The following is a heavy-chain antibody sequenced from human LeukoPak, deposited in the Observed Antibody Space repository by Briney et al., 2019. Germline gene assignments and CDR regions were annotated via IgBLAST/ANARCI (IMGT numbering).Heavy chain of an antibody. J-gene: IGHJ4*02. V-gene: IGHV3-7*01. D-gene: IGHD2-15*01. CDR2: IKQDGSEK. CDR3: ARDRGVVAANDY. Sequence: PGGSLRLSCAASGFTFSSYWVSWVRQAPGKGLEWVANIKQDGSEKYYVDSVKGRFTISRDNAKNSLYLQMNSLRAEDTAVYYCARDRGVVAANDYWGQGTLVTVSS. CDR1: GFTFSSYW.